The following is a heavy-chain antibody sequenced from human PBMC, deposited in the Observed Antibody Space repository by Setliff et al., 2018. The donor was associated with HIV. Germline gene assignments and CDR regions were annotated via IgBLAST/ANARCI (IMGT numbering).Heavy chain of an antibody. D-gene: IGHD3-10*01. CDR1: GFSFRTYW. V-gene: IGHV3-21*04. Sequence: GGSLRLSCAASGFSFRTYWMSWVRQAPGKGLEWVSSISSSSSYIYYADSVTGRFTISRDNAKNSLYLQMNSLRAEDTAVYYCAKDRRYYYGSGSYAAETWGQGTLVTVSS. CDR2: ISSSSSYI. J-gene: IGHJ5*02. CDR3: AKDRRYYYGSGSYAAET.